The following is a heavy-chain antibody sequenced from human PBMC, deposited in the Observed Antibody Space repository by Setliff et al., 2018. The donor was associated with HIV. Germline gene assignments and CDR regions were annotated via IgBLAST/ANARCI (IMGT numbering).Heavy chain of an antibody. CDR2: IYYSGNP. Sequence: NPSETLSLTCTVSGGSISSGYYYWSWIRQHPGKGLEWIGYIYYSGNPFYNPSLRSRVTISLDTSKNQFSLKLSSVTAADTVVYYCARGFDYAQRPPLYYFDYWGQGTLVTVSS. V-gene: IGHV4-31*03. J-gene: IGHJ4*02. CDR3: ARGFDYAQRPPLYYFDY. D-gene: IGHD2-2*01. CDR1: GGSISSGYYY.